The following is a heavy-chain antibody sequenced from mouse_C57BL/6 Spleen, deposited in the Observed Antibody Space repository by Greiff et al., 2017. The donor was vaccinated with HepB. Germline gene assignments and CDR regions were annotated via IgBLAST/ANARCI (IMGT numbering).Heavy chain of an antibody. Sequence: EVKLVESGGGLVKPGGSLKLSCAASGFTFSSYAMSWVRQTPEKRLEWVATISDGGSSTYYPDNVKGRFTISRDNAKNNLYLQMSHLKSEDTAMYYCARDRGAQALFDVWGTGTTVTVSS. CDR2: ISDGGSST. D-gene: IGHD3-2*02. CDR1: GFTFSSYA. V-gene: IGHV5-4*01. J-gene: IGHJ1*03. CDR3: ARDRGAQALFDV.